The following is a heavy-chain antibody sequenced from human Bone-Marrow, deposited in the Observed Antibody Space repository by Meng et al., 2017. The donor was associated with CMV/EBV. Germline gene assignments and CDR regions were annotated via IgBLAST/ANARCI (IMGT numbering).Heavy chain of an antibody. CDR3: ARGRPRGSYHRRICYFDY. D-gene: IGHD1-26*01. CDR1: GFTFSDYY. V-gene: IGHV4-34*01. Sequence: ESLKISCAASGFTFSDYYMSWIRQPPGKGLEWIGEINHSGSTNYNPSLKSRVTISVDTSKNQFSLKLSSVTAADTAVYYCARGRPRGSYHRRICYFDYWGQGTLVTVSS. CDR2: INHSGST. J-gene: IGHJ4*02.